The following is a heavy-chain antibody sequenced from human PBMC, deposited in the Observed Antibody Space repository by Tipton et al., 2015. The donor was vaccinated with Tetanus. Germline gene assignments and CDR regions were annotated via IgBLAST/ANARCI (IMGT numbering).Heavy chain of an antibody. D-gene: IGHD3/OR15-3a*01. Sequence: QVQLVQSGAEVKKPGASVKVSCKASGYTFTHYGVNWVRQAPGQGLEWMGWISPFNENVNYAEKFQGRLTMTTDRSTATVYLDLRSLRSDPPALYYCARGRGLGPPEYFDHWGQGTLVTVSS. V-gene: IGHV1-18*01. CDR1: GYTFTHYG. J-gene: IGHJ5*02. CDR2: ISPFNENV. CDR3: ARGRGLGPPEYFDH.